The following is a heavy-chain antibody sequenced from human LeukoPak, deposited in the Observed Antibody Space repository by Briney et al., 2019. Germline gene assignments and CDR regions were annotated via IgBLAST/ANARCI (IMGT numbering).Heavy chain of an antibody. CDR1: GGSFSGYY. CDR2: TNHSGST. V-gene: IGHV4-34*01. D-gene: IGHD3-22*01. J-gene: IGHJ4*02. Sequence: SESLSLTCAVYGGSFSGYYWSSIRQPPGKGLEWIGETNHSGSTNYNPSLKSRVTISVDTSKNQFSLRLSSVTAADTAVYYCARASYSYDINGWVPFDYWGQGTLVTVSS. CDR3: ARASYSYDINGWVPFDY.